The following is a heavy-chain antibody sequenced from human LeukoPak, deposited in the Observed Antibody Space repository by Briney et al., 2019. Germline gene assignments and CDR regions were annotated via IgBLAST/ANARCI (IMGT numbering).Heavy chain of an antibody. V-gene: IGHV3-23*01. J-gene: IGHJ4*02. CDR2: ISSRSGGT. Sequence: GGSVRLSCAASGFTFSSYAMSWVRQAPGKGLEWVSTISSRSGGTDYADSVKGRFTISRDSSKNTLYLQMNSLRAEDTAVYYCATTLGSGWKFDYWGQGTLVTVSS. CDR3: ATTLGSGWKFDY. D-gene: IGHD6-19*01. CDR1: GFTFSSYA.